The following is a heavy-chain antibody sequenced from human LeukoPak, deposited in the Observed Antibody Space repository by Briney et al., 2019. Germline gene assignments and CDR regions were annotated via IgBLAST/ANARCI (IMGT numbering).Heavy chain of an antibody. CDR3: ARDKEDIVVVPAANEFDY. CDR2: ISWNSGSI. D-gene: IGHD2-2*01. V-gene: IGHV3-9*01. Sequence: GGSLRLSCAASGFTFDDYAMHWVRQAPGKGLEWVSGISWNSGSIGYADSVKGRFTISRDNAKNSLYLQMNSLRAEDTALYYCARDKEDIVVVPAANEFDYWGQGTLVTVSS. J-gene: IGHJ4*02. CDR1: GFTFDDYA.